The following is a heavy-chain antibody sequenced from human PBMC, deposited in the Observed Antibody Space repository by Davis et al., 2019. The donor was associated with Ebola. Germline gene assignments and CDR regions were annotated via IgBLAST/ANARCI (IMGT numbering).Heavy chain of an antibody. D-gene: IGHD6-19*01. J-gene: IGHJ3*02. Sequence: GESLKISCAASGFTVSSNYMSWARQAPGKGLEWVSVIYSGSSTYYEDSLKGRFTISRDNSRNTLYLQINNLSAEDTAVYYCARGVMIPVAGTGYAFDIWGQGTMVTVSS. CDR1: GFTVSSNY. CDR3: ARGVMIPVAGTGYAFDI. V-gene: IGHV3-66*01. CDR2: IYSGSST.